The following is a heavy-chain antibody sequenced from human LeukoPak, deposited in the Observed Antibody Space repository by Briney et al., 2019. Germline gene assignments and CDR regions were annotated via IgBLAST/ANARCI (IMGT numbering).Heavy chain of an antibody. Sequence: PGGSLRLSCAASGFTFSSYGMHWVRQAPGKGLEWVAFIRYDGSNKYYADSVKGRFTISRDNSKNTLYLQMNSLRAEDTAVYYCAKDEAAAGPYYFDYWGQGTLVTVSS. CDR2: IRYDGSNK. CDR1: GFTFSSYG. CDR3: AKDEAAAGPYYFDY. V-gene: IGHV3-30*02. D-gene: IGHD6-13*01. J-gene: IGHJ4*02.